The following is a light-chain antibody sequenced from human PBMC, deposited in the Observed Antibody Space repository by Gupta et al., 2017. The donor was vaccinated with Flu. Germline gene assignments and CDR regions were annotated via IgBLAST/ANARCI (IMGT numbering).Light chain of an antibody. J-gene: IGKJ5*01. CDR3: QRHNLWPPFT. V-gene: IGKV3-15*01. CDR2: AAS. CDR1: ESVKTN. Sequence: EIVMTQSPATLSVSPGERATLSCRASESVKTNLSWYQQKPGQAPRLLIHAASTRAPGIPARFFGSGSGTEFTLTIDSLQSEDFGLYYCQRHNLWPPFTFGQGTQLEI.